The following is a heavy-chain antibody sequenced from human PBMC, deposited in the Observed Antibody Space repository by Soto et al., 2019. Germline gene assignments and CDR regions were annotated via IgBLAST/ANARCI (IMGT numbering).Heavy chain of an antibody. CDR2: MNPNSGNT. Sequence: QVQLVQSGAEVKKPGASVKVSCKASGYTFTSYDINWVRQATGQGLEWMGWMNPNSGNTGYAQKSQGRDTMTRNTSISTAYMELTSVRSEDTAVYYCARGGSIAVAGAFDYWGQGTLVTVSS. D-gene: IGHD6-19*01. CDR3: ARGGSIAVAGAFDY. CDR1: GYTFTSYD. V-gene: IGHV1-8*01. J-gene: IGHJ4*02.